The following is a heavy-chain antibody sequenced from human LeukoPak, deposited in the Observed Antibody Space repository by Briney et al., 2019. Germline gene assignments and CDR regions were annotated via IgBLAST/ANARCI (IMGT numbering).Heavy chain of an antibody. CDR1: GFTFSSNS. CDR2: ISSSSSTI. CDR3: ARAGSGAHYYYYGMDV. Sequence: GGSLRLSCAASGFTFSSNSMNWVRQAPGKGLEWVSYISSSSSTIYYADSVKGRFTISRDNAKNSLYLQVNSLRAEDTAVYYCARAGSGAHYYYYGMDVWGQGTTVTVSS. V-gene: IGHV3-48*04. D-gene: IGHD3-10*01. J-gene: IGHJ6*02.